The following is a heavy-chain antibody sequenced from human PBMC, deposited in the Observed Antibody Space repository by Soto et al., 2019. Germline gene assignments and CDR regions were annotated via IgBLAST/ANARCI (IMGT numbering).Heavy chain of an antibody. J-gene: IGHJ4*02. CDR2: INSDGSST. CDR3: ARDFEY. CDR1: GFTFSTFW. V-gene: IGHV3-74*01. Sequence: EVQLVESGGGLVQPGGSLRLSCEASGFTFSTFWMHWVRQAPGKGLVWVSRINSDGSSTNYADSVKGRVTISRDNGKNTLYLQLNSLRPEETAVYYWARDFEYWGQGTLVTVSS.